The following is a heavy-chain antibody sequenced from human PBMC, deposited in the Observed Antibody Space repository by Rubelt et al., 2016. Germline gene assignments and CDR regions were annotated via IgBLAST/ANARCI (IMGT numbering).Heavy chain of an antibody. V-gene: IGHV3-21*01. CDR3: ARRDFGRKGIDY. CDR2: INSRSSYI. J-gene: IGHJ4*02. CDR1: GLTVSSNF. Sequence: EVQLVESGGGLIQPGGSLRLSCAASGLTVSSNFMSWVRQAPGKGLEWVSSINSRSSYISYVDSVRGRFTISRDNAKNSLYLQRNSLGAGDTAVYYCARRDFGRKGIDYWGQGTLVTVSS. D-gene: IGHD3-3*01.